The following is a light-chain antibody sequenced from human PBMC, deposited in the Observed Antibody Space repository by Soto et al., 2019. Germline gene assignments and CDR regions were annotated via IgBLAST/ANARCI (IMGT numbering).Light chain of an antibody. J-gene: IGLJ3*02. CDR2: RDS. CDR1: SSNIGAGYD. V-gene: IGLV1-47*01. Sequence: SVLTQPPSVSGAPGQRVTISCTGSSSNIGAGYDVHWYQQLPGTAPKLLIYRDSQRPSVVPDRFSGYKSGTSASLAISGLRSKAEADYYWAAWDDVLRGWVFGGETQRTVL. CDR3: AAWDDVLRGWV.